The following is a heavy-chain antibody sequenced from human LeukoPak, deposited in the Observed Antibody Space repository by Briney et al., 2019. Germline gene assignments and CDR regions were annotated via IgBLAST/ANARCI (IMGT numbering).Heavy chain of an antibody. Sequence: ASVKVSCKASGYTFTGYYMHWVRQAPGQGLEWMGWINPNSGGTNYAQKFQGRVTMTRDTSISTAYMELSRPRSDDTAVYYCARYPGGYCSSTSCYDAFDIWGQGTMVTVSS. CDR1: GYTFTGYY. CDR2: INPNSGGT. J-gene: IGHJ3*02. V-gene: IGHV1-2*02. D-gene: IGHD2-2*01. CDR3: ARYPGGYCSSTSCYDAFDI.